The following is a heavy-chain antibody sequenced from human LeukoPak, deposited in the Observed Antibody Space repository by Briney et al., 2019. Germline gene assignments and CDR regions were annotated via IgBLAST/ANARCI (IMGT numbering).Heavy chain of an antibody. CDR2: IYYSGNT. J-gene: IGHJ4*02. CDR3: ARQTGSGLFILP. Sequence: SETLSLTCTVSGGSISSSSYYWGWIRQPPGKGLEWLGSIYYSGNTHYNASLKSQVSISIDTSKNQFSLKLTSVTAADTAVYYCARQTGSGLFILPGGQGTLVTVSS. V-gene: IGHV4-39*01. CDR1: GGSISSSSYY. D-gene: IGHD3/OR15-3a*01.